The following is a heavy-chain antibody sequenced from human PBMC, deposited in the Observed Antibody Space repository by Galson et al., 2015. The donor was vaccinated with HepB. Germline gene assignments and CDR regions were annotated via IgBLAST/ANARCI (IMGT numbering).Heavy chain of an antibody. CDR2: SRDKANSYTT. V-gene: IGHV3-72*01. CDR3: TRLGGYFEPIDY. J-gene: IGHJ4*02. CDR1: GFIFSDHY. Sequence: SLRLSCAASGFIFSDHYMDWVRQVPGKGLEWVGRSRDKANSYTTDYAASVKGRFTISRDISKSSLYLQMNSLKTEDTAVYYCTRLGGYFEPIDYWGRGTLVTVSS. D-gene: IGHD2/OR15-2a*01.